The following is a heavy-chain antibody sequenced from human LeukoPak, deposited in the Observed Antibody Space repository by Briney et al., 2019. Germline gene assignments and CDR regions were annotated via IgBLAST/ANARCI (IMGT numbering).Heavy chain of an antibody. CDR3: ARTGLLPPDYYYYGMDV. Sequence: SETLSLTCTVSGGSISSYYWSWIRQPPGKGLEWIGYIYYSGSTNYNPSLKSRVTISVDTSKNQFSLKLSSVTAADTAVYYCARTGLLPPDYYYYGMDVWGQGTTVTVSS. CDR1: GGSISSYY. CDR2: IYYSGST. V-gene: IGHV4-59*01. D-gene: IGHD1-26*01. J-gene: IGHJ6*02.